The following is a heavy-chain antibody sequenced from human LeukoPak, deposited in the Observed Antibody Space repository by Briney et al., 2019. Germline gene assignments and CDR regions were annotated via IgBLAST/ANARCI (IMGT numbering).Heavy chain of an antibody. CDR3: ARDVDYDSSGYYYASAGYAFDI. Sequence: SETLSLTCTVSGGSISSSSYYWGWIRQPPGMGLEWIGSIYYTGNTYYNPSLKSRVTISVDTSKNKFSLKLSSVTAADTAVYYCARDVDYDSSGYYYASAGYAFDIWGQGTMVTVSS. J-gene: IGHJ3*02. CDR1: GGSISSSSYY. CDR2: IYYTGNT. D-gene: IGHD3-22*01. V-gene: IGHV4-39*02.